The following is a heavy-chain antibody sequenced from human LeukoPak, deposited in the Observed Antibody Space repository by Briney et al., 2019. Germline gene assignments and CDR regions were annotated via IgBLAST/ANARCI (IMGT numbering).Heavy chain of an antibody. V-gene: IGHV4-34*01. Sequence: SSETLSLTCVVYGGSFSAYFWSWIRQPPGKGLEWIGEINHSGSTNYNPSLKSRVTMSVDTSKNQFSLKLSSVTAADTAVYYCARGPLTSWGQGTLVTVSS. CDR1: GGSFSAYF. D-gene: IGHD3-3*01. CDR2: INHSGST. CDR3: ARGPLTS. J-gene: IGHJ4*02.